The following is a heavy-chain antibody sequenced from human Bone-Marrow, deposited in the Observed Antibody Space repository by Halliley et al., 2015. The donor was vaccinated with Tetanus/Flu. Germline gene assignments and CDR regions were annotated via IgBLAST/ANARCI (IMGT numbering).Heavy chain of an antibody. D-gene: IGHD5-12*01. CDR3: ARDRRDGFRRLDY. CDR2: INQDGRET. J-gene: IGHJ4*02. Sequence: SGFTFGSFWMNWVRQPPGKGLEWVATINQDGRETDYVDSVKGRFTISRDNAKKSVYLEMNILSAEDTAVFFCARDRRDGFRRLDYWGQGVLVTVSS. V-gene: IGHV3-7*01. CDR1: GFTFGSFW.